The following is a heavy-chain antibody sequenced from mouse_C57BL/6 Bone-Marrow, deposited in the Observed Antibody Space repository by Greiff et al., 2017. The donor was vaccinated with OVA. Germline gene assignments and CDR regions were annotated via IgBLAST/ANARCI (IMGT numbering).Heavy chain of an antibody. CDR3: ARTAYYYGSSYYYAMDY. J-gene: IGHJ4*01. CDR2: IDPSDSYT. D-gene: IGHD1-1*01. CDR1: GYTFTSYW. V-gene: IGHV1-69*01. Sequence: VQLQQPGAELVMPGASVKLSCKASGYTFTSYWMHWVKRRPGQGLEWIGEIDPSDSYTNYNQKFKGKSTLTVDKSSSTAYMQLSSLTSEDSAVYYCARTAYYYGSSYYYAMDYWGQGTSVTVSS.